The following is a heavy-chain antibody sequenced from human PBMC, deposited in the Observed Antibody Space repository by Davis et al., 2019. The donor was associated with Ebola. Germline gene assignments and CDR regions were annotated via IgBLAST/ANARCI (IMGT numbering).Heavy chain of an antibody. J-gene: IGHJ6*02. D-gene: IGHD6-13*01. Sequence: MPGGSLRLSCAVYGGSFSGHYWSWIRQPPGKGLEWIGEINHSGSTKYDPSLKSRVTISVDTSKSQFSLKVSSVTAADTAVYYCARGGDSSSWYYYYGMDVWGQGTTVTVSS. V-gene: IGHV4-34*01. CDR2: INHSGST. CDR3: ARGGDSSSWYYYYGMDV. CDR1: GGSFSGHY.